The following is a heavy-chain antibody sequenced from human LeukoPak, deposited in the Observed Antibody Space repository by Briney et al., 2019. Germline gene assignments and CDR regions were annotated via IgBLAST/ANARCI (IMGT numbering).Heavy chain of an antibody. V-gene: IGHV1-8*01. D-gene: IGHD3-10*01. CDR2: MNPNSGNT. J-gene: IGHJ4*02. CDR3: ATISNYYGSGSYPFDY. Sequence: ASVKVSCKASGYTFTSYDINWVRQATGQELEWMGWMNPNSGNTGYAQKFQGRVTMTRNTSISTAYMELSSLRSEDTAVYYCATISNYYGSGSYPFDYWGQGTLVTVSS. CDR1: GYTFTSYD.